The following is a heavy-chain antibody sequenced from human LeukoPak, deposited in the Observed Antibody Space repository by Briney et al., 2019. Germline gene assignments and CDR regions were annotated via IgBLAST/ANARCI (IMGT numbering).Heavy chain of an antibody. D-gene: IGHD5-18*01. CDR3: AKGGYSYGNGAFDI. CDR1: GFTFDDYA. Sequence: GRSLRLSCAASGFTFDDYAMHWVRHAPAKGLEWVSGISWNSGSIGYAESVKGRFTISRDNAKNSLYLQMNSLRAEDTALYYCAKGGYSYGNGAFDIWGQGTMVTVSS. V-gene: IGHV3-9*01. J-gene: IGHJ3*02. CDR2: ISWNSGSI.